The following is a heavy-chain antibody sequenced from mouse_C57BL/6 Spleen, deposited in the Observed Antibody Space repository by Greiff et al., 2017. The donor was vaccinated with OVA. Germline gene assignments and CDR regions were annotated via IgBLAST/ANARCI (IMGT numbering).Heavy chain of an antibody. Sequence: QVQLQQSGPELVKPGASVKISCKASGYAFSSSWMNWVKQRPGQGLEWIGRIYPGDGDTNYNGKFKGKATLTADKSSSTAYLQLSSLTSEDSAVEVCAREYYGSSYGYFDVWGTGTTVTVSS. CDR3: AREYYGSSYGYFDV. CDR2: IYPGDGDT. J-gene: IGHJ1*03. V-gene: IGHV1-82*01. D-gene: IGHD1-1*01. CDR1: GYAFSSSW.